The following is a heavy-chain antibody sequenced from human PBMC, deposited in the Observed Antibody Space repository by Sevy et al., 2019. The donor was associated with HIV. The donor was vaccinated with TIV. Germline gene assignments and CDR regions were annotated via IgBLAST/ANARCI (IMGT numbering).Heavy chain of an antibody. CDR1: GFSFRSYV. CDR3: AKDPTPNYYGSGSYWAGYYYYGMDV. J-gene: IGHJ6*02. D-gene: IGHD3-10*01. V-gene: IGHV3-23*01. Sequence: GGSLRLSCATSGFSFRSYVINWVRQAPGKGLEWVSAISPNGGSTYYADSVKGRFTISRDNSKNTLDLQMSSLRAEDTAVYYCAKDPTPNYYGSGSYWAGYYYYGMDVWGQGTTVTVSS. CDR2: ISPNGGST.